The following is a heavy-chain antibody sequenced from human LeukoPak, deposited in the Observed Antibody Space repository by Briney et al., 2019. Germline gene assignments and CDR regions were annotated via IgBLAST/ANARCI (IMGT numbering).Heavy chain of an antibody. D-gene: IGHD1-7*01. CDR1: AYTFTGYY. CDR2: INPNSGGT. CDR3: ARGRLVYVELGLRFDY. J-gene: IGHJ4*02. V-gene: IGHV1-2*06. Sequence: ASVKVSCKASAYTFTGYYMHWVRQAPGQGLEWMGRINPNSGGTNYAQKFQGRVTMTRDTSISTAYMELSRLRSDDTAVYYCARGRLVYVELGLRFDYWGRGTLVTVSS.